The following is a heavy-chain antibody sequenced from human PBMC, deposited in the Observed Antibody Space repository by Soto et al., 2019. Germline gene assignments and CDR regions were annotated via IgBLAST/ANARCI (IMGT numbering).Heavy chain of an antibody. D-gene: IGHD3-10*02. Sequence: QVQLVESGGGVVQPGRSLRLSCAASGFTFSSYGMHWVRQAPGKGLEWVAVIWYDGSNKYYADSVKGRFTISRDNSKNTLYLQMNSLRAEDTAVYYCARDFGRNYYVTSGGMDVWGQGTTVTVSS. CDR3: ARDFGRNYYVTSGGMDV. CDR2: IWYDGSNK. CDR1: GFTFSSYG. J-gene: IGHJ6*02. V-gene: IGHV3-33*01.